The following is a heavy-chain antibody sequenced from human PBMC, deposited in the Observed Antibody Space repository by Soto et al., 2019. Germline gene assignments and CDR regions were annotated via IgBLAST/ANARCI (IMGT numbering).Heavy chain of an antibody. V-gene: IGHV4-39*01. Sequence: NPSETLSLTCTVSGASISSSNYYWGWIRQPPWRGLEWIGTMYYSGRTYYNPSLKSRVTTSVDTSKNQFSLKLSAVTATDTAVYYCARHGNTVTTCYYYGMDVWGQGXTVTVSS. CDR3: ARHGNTVTTCYYYGMDV. CDR1: GASISSSNYY. J-gene: IGHJ6*02. D-gene: IGHD4-17*01. CDR2: MYYSGRT.